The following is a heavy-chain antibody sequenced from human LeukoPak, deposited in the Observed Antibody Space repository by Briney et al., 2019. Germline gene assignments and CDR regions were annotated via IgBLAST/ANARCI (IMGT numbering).Heavy chain of an antibody. Sequence: GGSLRLSCAASGFTFSNYAMNWVRQAPGKGLEWVSGISGSGNSVYYADSVKGRFTISRDNSLNTLYLQMSSLRAEDTAVYYCARRVPYYGMDVWGQGTTVTVSS. CDR3: ARRVPYYGMDV. CDR1: GFTFSNYA. CDR2: ISGSGNSV. V-gene: IGHV3-23*01. D-gene: IGHD2-21*01. J-gene: IGHJ6*02.